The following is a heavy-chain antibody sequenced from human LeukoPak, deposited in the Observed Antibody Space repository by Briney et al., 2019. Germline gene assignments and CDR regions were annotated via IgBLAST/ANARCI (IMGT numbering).Heavy chain of an antibody. CDR1: GGSISSYY. J-gene: IGHJ4*02. V-gene: IGHV4-59*01. D-gene: IGHD6-13*01. CDR2: IYYSGST. CDR3: ARANPIAAAGLPLYDY. Sequence: PSETLSLTCTVSGGSISSYYWSWIRQPPGKGLEWIGYIYYSGSTNYNPSLKSRVTISVDTSKNQFSLKLSSVTAADTAVYYCARANPIAAAGLPLYDYWGQGTLVTVSS.